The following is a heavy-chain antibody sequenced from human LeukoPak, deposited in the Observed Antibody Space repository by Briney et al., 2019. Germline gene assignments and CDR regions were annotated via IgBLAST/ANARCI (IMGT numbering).Heavy chain of an antibody. D-gene: IGHD2-2*01. CDR2: ISSSSSFI. CDR3: AKYSGYCSTTSCYGAFDM. Sequence: GGSLRLSCAASGFTFSSYSMNWVRQAPGKGLEWVSSISSSSSFIYYADSVKGRFTISRDNAKNSLYLQMNSLNAEDTAVYYCAKYSGYCSTTSCYGAFDMWGQGTMVTVSS. J-gene: IGHJ3*02. CDR1: GFTFSSYS. V-gene: IGHV3-21*04.